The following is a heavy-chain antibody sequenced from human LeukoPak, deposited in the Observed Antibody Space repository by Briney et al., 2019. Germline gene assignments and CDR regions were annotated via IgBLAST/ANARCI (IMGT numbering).Heavy chain of an antibody. CDR3: ADSGSYYRGAFDI. V-gene: IGHV3-53*01. J-gene: IGHJ3*02. CDR2: IYSGGST. CDR1: GFTVSSNY. D-gene: IGHD1-26*01. Sequence: PGGSLRLSCAASGFTVSSNYMSWVRQAPGKGLEWVSVIYSGGSTYYADSVKGRFTISRDNSKNTLYLQMNSLRAEDTAVYYCADSGSYYRGAFDIWGQGTMVTVSS.